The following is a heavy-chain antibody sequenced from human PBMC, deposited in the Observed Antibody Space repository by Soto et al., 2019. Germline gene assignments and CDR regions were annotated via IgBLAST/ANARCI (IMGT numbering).Heavy chain of an antibody. D-gene: IGHD3-16*02. CDR3: AKGVSYQLYYFDY. J-gene: IGHJ4*02. CDR1: GFTFDDYA. Sequence: EVQLVESGGGLVQPGRSLRLSCAASGFTFDDYAMHWVRQAPGKGLEWVSGISWNSGSIGYADSVKGRFTISRDNAKNSLYLQMNSLRAEDTALYYCAKGVSYQLYYFDYWGQGTLVTVSS. CDR2: ISWNSGSI. V-gene: IGHV3-9*01.